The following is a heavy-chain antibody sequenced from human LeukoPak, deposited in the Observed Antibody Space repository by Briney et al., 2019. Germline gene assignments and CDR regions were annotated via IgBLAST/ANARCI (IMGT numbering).Heavy chain of an antibody. J-gene: IGHJ4*02. CDR3: ARWRRYCSGGSCYLFDY. CDR1: GFTFSSYS. V-gene: IGHV3-21*01. Sequence: GSLRLSCAASGFTFSSYSMNWVRQAPGKGLEWVSSISSSSSYIYYADSVKGRFTISRGNAKNSLYLQMNSLRAEDTAVYYCARWRRYCSGGSCYLFDYWGQGTLVTVSS. D-gene: IGHD2-15*01. CDR2: ISSSSSYI.